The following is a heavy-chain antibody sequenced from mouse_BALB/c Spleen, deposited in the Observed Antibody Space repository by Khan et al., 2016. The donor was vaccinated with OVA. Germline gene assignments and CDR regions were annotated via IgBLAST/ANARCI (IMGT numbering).Heavy chain of an antibody. D-gene: IGHD2-2*01. CDR3: TRQGYVAWFTY. J-gene: IGHJ3*01. Sequence: EVQLQQSGPELMKPGASVKISCKASGYSFTSYYIHWVIQSHGKSLEWIGYIDPFSGGTPYNQKFKGKATLTVDKSSNTAYIHLINLTSEDSAVDYCTRQGYVAWFTYWGQGTLVTVSA. CDR2: IDPFSGGT. CDR1: GYSFTSYY. V-gene: IGHV1S135*01.